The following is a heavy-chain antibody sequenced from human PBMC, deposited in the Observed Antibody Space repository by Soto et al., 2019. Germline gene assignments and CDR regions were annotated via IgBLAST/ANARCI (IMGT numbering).Heavy chain of an antibody. CDR3: VRERGLSSFYGMDV. CDR1: GFTLTTYT. J-gene: IGHJ6*02. CDR2: ITSSSGHI. Sequence: GGSLRLSCEASGFTLTTYTMNWVCQASGKGLEWVSSITSSSGHIYYADSVKGRFTISRDNARNSLYLQMNSLRAEDTAVYYCVRERGLSSFYGMDVWGQGTTVTVSS. V-gene: IGHV3-21*01. D-gene: IGHD3-10*01.